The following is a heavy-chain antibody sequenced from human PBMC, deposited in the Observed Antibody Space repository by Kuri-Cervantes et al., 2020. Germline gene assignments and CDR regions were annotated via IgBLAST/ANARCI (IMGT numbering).Heavy chain of an antibody. CDR3: ARADRAYDILTGYYINWFDP. D-gene: IGHD3-9*01. Sequence: SCTVSGGSISSGGYYWSWIRQHPGKGLEWIGYIYYSGSTYYNPSLKSRVTISVDTSKNQFSLKLSSVTAADTAVYYCARADRAYDILTGYYINWFDPWGQGTLVTVSS. J-gene: IGHJ5*02. CDR1: GGSISSGGYY. V-gene: IGHV4-31*02. CDR2: IYYSGST.